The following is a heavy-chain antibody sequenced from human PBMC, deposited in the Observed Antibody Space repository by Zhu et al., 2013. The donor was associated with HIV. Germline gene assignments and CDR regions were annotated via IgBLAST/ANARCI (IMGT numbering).Heavy chain of an antibody. Sequence: QGQLVQSGAEVKKPGSSVKVSCKTSGDTFARYSINWVRQAPGRGLEWMGGIIPLLGTTNYAQNFEGRITFTADDPTTTVYMELSSLKSEDTAVYYCARGEVSTAITIDWFDPWGQGTLVTVSS. CDR3: ARGEVSTAITIDWFDP. CDR2: IIPLLGTT. V-gene: IGHV1-69*01. D-gene: IGHD4-4*01. CDR1: GDTFARYS. J-gene: IGHJ5*02.